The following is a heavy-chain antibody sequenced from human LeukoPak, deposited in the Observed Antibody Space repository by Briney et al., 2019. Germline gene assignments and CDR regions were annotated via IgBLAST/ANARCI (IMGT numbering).Heavy chain of an antibody. Sequence: GRSLRLSCAASGFTFDDYAMHWVRQAPGKGLEWVSGISWNSGSIGYADSVKGRFTISRDNAKNSLYLQMNSLRAEDTALYYCARGQQLPLVDYWGQGTLVTVSS. CDR2: ISWNSGSI. CDR3: ARGQQLPLVDY. J-gene: IGHJ4*02. V-gene: IGHV3-9*01. CDR1: GFTFDDYA. D-gene: IGHD6-13*01.